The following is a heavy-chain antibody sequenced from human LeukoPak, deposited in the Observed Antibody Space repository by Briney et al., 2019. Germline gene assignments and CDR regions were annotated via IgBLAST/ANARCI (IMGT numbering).Heavy chain of an antibody. J-gene: IGHJ2*01. Sequence: EAGGSLRLSCAASGFTFSSYAMSWVRQAPGKGLEWVSAISGSGGSTYYADSVKGRFTISRDNSKNTLYLQMNSLRAEDTAVYYCAGYYDSSGYYFDWYFDLWGRGTLVIVSS. CDR3: AGYYDSSGYYFDWYFDL. CDR1: GFTFSSYA. CDR2: ISGSGGST. V-gene: IGHV3-23*01. D-gene: IGHD3-22*01.